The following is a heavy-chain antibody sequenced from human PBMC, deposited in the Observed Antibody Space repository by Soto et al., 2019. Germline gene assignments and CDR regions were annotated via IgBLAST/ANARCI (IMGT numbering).Heavy chain of an antibody. CDR1: GYTFSSYG. J-gene: IGHJ6*02. Sequence: ASVKVSCKASGYTFSSYGISWVRQAPGQGLEWMGWISAYNGNTNYALKVQGRVTMTTDTSTSTAYMELRSLRADDTAVFYCARDRGYKFGYHYYGLDVWGQGTTVTVYS. D-gene: IGHD5-18*01. CDR2: ISAYNGNT. V-gene: IGHV1-18*01. CDR3: ARDRGYKFGYHYYGLDV.